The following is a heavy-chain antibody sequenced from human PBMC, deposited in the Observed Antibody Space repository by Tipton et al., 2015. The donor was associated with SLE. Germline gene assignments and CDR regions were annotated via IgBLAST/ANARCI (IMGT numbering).Heavy chain of an antibody. D-gene: IGHD2/OR15-2a*01. V-gene: IGHV4-39*07. Sequence: TLSLTCTVSGGSISSSSYYWGWIRQPPGKGLEWIGEINHSGSTNYNPSPKSRVTISVDTSKNQFSLKLSSVTAADTAVYYCARAFQNYFDYWGQGTLVTVSS. CDR1: GGSISSSSYY. CDR2: INHSGST. J-gene: IGHJ4*02. CDR3: ARAFQNYFDY.